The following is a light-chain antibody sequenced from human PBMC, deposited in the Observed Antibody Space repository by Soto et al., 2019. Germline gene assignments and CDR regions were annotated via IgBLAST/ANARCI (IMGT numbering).Light chain of an antibody. V-gene: IGKV3-20*01. CDR1: QRVSTRY. CDR2: GAS. J-gene: IGKJ2*01. CDR3: HQFGSSPPAFT. Sequence: ESMLTQSPGTLSLSPGERATLSCRARQRVSTRYLAWYQQKPGQAPRLLIYGASIRATGIPDRFSGSGSGTDFTLTISRLEPEDFAVYYCHQFGSSPPAFTFGQGTKLEI.